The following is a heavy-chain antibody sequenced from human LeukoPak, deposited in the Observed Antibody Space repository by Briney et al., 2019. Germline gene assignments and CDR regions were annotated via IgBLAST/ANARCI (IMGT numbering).Heavy chain of an antibody. CDR2: IEDDGDQK. V-gene: IGHV3-7*01. D-gene: IGHD5-12*01. CDR3: ARDIIRGQSDFDY. CDR1: GFTFGNYW. Sequence: PGGSLRLSCVASGFTFGNYWMSWVRQAPGKGLEFVGNIEDDGDQKNYVDSVKGRFTISGDNLKNSLYLQTNSLRVEDTAVYYCARDIIRGQSDFDYWGQGVLVTVSS. J-gene: IGHJ4*02.